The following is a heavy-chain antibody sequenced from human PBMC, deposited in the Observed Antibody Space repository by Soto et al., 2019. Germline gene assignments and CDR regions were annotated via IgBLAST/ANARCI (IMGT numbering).Heavy chain of an antibody. CDR1: GGSISIYY. CDR3: AGRYGASFDY. Sequence: SETLSLTCTVSGGSISIYYWSWIRQPPGKGLEWIGYIYYSGSTNYNPSLKSRVTISVDTSKNQFSLKLSSVTAADTAVYYCAGRYGASFDYWGQGTLVTGSS. V-gene: IGHV4-59*01. D-gene: IGHD4-17*01. CDR2: IYYSGST. J-gene: IGHJ4*02.